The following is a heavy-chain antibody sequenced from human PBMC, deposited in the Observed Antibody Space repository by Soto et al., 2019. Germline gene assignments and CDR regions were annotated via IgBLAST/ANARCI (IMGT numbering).Heavy chain of an antibody. Sequence: QLQLQESGPGLVKPSETLSLPCTVSGGSISSSSYYWGWIRQPPGKGLEWIGSIYYSGSTYYNPSLKSRVTIAVDTSKNQVSLKLSSVTAADTAVYYCARQKALFWNRKNFDYWGQGTLVTVSS. CDR1: GGSISSSSYY. V-gene: IGHV4-39*01. J-gene: IGHJ4*02. CDR2: IYYSGST. D-gene: IGHD1-1*01. CDR3: ARQKALFWNRKNFDY.